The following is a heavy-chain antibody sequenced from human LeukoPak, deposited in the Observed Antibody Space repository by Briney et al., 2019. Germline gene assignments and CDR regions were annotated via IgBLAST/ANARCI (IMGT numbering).Heavy chain of an antibody. V-gene: IGHV3-74*01. CDR1: GFTFSSFW. D-gene: IGHD5-24*01. CDR2: LNTDGSYT. J-gene: IGHJ4*02. Sequence: PGGSLRLSCAASGFTFSSFWMHWVRQAPGKGLAWVSRLNTDGSYTSYADSVKGRFTISRDNAKNTLHLHMNSLRAEDTAVYYCARGINGPVDWGQGTLVTVSS. CDR3: ARGINGPVD.